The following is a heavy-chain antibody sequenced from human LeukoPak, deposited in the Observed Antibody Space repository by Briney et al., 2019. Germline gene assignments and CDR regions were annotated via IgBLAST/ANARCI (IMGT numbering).Heavy chain of an antibody. Sequence: RKSGPTLVKPTQTLTLTCTFSGFSLSTSGVGVGWIRQPPGKAPEWLAVIYWDDDERYSPSLKSRLTITKDTSKNQVVLTMTNMDPVDTATYYCAHSCGGGNSAYFDYWGQGTLVTVSS. J-gene: IGHJ4*02. V-gene: IGHV2-5*02. CDR3: AHSCGGGNSAYFDY. CDR1: GFSLSTSGVG. CDR2: IYWDDDE. D-gene: IGHD4-23*01.